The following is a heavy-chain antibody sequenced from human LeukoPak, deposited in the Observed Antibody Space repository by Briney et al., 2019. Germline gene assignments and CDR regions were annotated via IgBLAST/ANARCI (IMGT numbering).Heavy chain of an antibody. CDR2: ISSSSSYI. CDR1: GFTFSSYS. Sequence: GGCLRLSCAASGFTFSSYSMNWVRQAPGKGLEWVSSISSSSSYIYYADSVKGRFTISRDNAKNSLYLQMNSLRAEDTAVYYCARQGRANWFDPWGQGTLVTVSS. J-gene: IGHJ5*02. V-gene: IGHV3-21*01. CDR3: ARQGRANWFDP. D-gene: IGHD1-26*01.